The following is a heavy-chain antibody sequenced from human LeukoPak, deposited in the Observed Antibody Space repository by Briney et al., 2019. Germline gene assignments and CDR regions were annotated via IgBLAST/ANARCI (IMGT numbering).Heavy chain of an antibody. J-gene: IGHJ4*02. CDR2: IYYSGST. CDR1: GGSISSSSYY. Sequence: SETLSLTCTVSGGSISSSSYYWGWIRQPPGKGLEWIGSIYYSGSTYYNPSLKSRVTISVDTSKNQFSLKPSSVTAADTAVYYCARENAILTGYPSPTDYWGQGTLVTVSS. CDR3: ARENAILTGYPSPTDY. D-gene: IGHD3-9*01. V-gene: IGHV4-39*07.